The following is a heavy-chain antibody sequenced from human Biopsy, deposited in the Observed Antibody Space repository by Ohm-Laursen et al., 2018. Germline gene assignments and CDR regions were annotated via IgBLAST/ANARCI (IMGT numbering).Heavy chain of an antibody. V-gene: IGHV1-18*01. CDR1: GYTFPNFG. CDR3: ATSHYFESTGYAFDF. CDR2: ISPYNGNG. J-gene: IGHJ3*01. Sequence: GSSVKVSCKTSGYTFPNFGISWVRQAPGRGLEWMGWISPYNGNGDYEKNFHGRVTLTADTSTSTVYMELRSLRSGDTAVYYCATSHYFESTGYAFDFWGQGTMVSVSS. D-gene: IGHD3-22*01.